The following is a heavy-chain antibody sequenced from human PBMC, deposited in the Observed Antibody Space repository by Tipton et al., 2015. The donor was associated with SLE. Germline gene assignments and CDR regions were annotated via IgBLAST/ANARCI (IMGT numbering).Heavy chain of an antibody. J-gene: IGHJ4*01. CDR2: IIPFFGKP. CDR1: GGTFNTFS. CDR3: ASSCDITVLPRPDKMGY. Sequence: QLVQSGAEVRKPGSSVKVSCKASGGTFNTFSITWVRLAPGQGLEWMGTIIPFFGKPNYAQNFQDRVTITTDESTSTAFMELVSLRAEDTALYYCASSCDITVLPRPDKMGYWGHGPLVTVSS. V-gene: IGHV1-69*18. D-gene: IGHD2-2*01.